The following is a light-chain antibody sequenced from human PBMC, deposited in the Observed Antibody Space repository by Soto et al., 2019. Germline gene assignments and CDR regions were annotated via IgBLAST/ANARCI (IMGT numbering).Light chain of an antibody. CDR2: EVT. V-gene: IGLV2-8*01. Sequence: QSALTQPPSASGSPGQSVTISCTGTSSDVGGYDYVSWYQQHPGKAPKLMIYEVTIRPSGVSDRFSGSRSGNTASLTVSGLQAEDEADYYCSSYTGGNPSYAFGTGTKVTLL. J-gene: IGLJ1*01. CDR1: SSDVGGYDY. CDR3: SSYTGGNPSYA.